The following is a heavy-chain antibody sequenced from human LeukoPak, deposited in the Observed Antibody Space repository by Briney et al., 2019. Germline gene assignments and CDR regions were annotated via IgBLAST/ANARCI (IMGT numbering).Heavy chain of an antibody. CDR2: FDPEDGET. Sequence: ASVKVSCKVSGYTLTELSMHWVRQAPGKGLEWMGGFDPEDGETIYAQKFQGRVTMTEDTSTDTAYVELSSLRSEDTAVYYCAISGYYSSTFDPWGQGTLVTVSS. CDR1: GYTLTELS. J-gene: IGHJ5*02. V-gene: IGHV1-24*01. CDR3: AISGYYSSTFDP. D-gene: IGHD6-13*01.